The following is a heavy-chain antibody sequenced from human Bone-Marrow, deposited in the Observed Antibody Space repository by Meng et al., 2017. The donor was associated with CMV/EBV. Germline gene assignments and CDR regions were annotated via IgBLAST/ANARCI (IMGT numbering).Heavy chain of an antibody. CDR3: ARAGLRFLEWLPLNYYYYYGMDV. V-gene: IGHV3-30-3*01. J-gene: IGHJ6*02. CDR1: GFPFSSYA. CDR2: ISYDGSNK. D-gene: IGHD3-3*01. Sequence: GESLKISCAASGFPFSSYAMTWVRQAPGKGLEWVAVISYDGSNKYYADSVKGRFTISRDNSKNTLYLQMNSLRAEDTAVYYCARAGLRFLEWLPLNYYYYYGMDVWGQGTTVTVSS.